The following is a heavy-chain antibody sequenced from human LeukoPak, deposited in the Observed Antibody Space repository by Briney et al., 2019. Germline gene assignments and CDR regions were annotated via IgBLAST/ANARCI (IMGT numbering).Heavy chain of an antibody. CDR1: GFTLSNAW. V-gene: IGHV3-21*01. J-gene: IGHJ3*02. CDR3: ARDTAYDSSGDDAFDI. CDR2: ISSSSSYI. Sequence: PGGSLRLSCAASGFTLSNAWMSWVRQAPGKGLEWVSSISSSSSYIYYADSVKGRFTISRDNAKNSLYLQMNSLRAEDTAVYYCARDTAYDSSGDDAFDIWGQGTMVTVSS. D-gene: IGHD3-22*01.